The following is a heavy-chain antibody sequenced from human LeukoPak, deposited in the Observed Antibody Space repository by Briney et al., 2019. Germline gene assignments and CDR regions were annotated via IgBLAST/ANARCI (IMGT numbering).Heavy chain of an antibody. CDR3: ARDINTYNPDY. CDR1: GYTFTGYY. Sequence: ASVKVSWKVVGYTFTGYYMQWVRQAHGQGLEWMGWINPNSGGTNYAQKFQGRVTMTRDTSISTAYMELSRLRSDDTAVYYCARDINTYNPDYWGQGNLVTVSS. V-gene: IGHV1-2*02. J-gene: IGHJ4*02. D-gene: IGHD3-22*01. CDR2: INPNSGGT.